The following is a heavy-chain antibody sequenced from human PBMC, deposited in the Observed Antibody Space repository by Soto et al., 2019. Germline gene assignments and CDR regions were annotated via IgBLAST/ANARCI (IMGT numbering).Heavy chain of an antibody. Sequence: GGSLTLSCAASGFTFSSYSMNWVRQAPGKGLEWVSYISSSSSTIYYADSVKGRFTISRDNAKNSLYLQMNSLRDEDTAVYYCARDHGRFGELFSDYWGQGTLVTVSS. CDR2: ISSSSSTI. V-gene: IGHV3-48*02. J-gene: IGHJ4*02. CDR3: ARDHGRFGELFSDY. D-gene: IGHD3-10*01. CDR1: GFTFSSYS.